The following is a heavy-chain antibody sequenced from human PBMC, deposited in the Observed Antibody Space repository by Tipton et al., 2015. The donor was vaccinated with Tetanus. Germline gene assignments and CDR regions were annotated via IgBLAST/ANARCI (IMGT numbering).Heavy chain of an antibody. CDR3: ARDEKLEYCSSTSCSLGFDY. V-gene: IGHV1-46*01. CDR1: GYTFTSYY. J-gene: IGHJ4*02. Sequence: QVQLVQSGAEVKKPGASVKVSCKASGYTFTSYYMHWVRQAPGQGLEWMGIINPSGGSTSYAQKFQGRVTMTRDTSTSTVYMELSSLRSEDTAVYYCARDEKLEYCSSTSCSLGFDYWGQGTLVTVSS. D-gene: IGHD2-2*01. CDR2: INPSGGST.